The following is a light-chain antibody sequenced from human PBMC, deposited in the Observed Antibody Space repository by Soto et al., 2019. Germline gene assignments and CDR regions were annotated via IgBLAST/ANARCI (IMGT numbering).Light chain of an antibody. J-gene: IGLJ2*01. CDR3: TSYTSGRTLV. CDR1: SSEVGAYNY. CDR2: EVT. V-gene: IGLV2-14*01. Sequence: SVLTQPASVSGPPGQSITVSCTGTSSEVGAYNYVSWYQQHPCKAPKLMIYEVTNRPSGVSNRFSGSKSGNTASLTISGLQAEDEADYYCTSYTSGRTLVFGGGTKVTVL.